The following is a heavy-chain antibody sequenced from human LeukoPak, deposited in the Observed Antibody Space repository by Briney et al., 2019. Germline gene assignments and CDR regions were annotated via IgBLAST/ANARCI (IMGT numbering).Heavy chain of an antibody. V-gene: IGHV1-8*01. Sequence: ASVKVSCRASGYTFTSYDFSWVRQATGQGLEWMGWMNTNSGNSGYAQKFQGRVTMTRNSSIATPYMELNSPRSEDTAVYYCARRHGKCSDCSCYYPDYWGQGTLVTVSS. CDR2: MNTNSGNS. J-gene: IGHJ4*02. CDR1: GYTFTSYD. D-gene: IGHD2-15*01. CDR3: ARRHGKCSDCSCYYPDY.